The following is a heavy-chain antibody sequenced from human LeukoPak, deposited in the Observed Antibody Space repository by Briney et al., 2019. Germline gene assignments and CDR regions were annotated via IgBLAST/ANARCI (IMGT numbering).Heavy chain of an antibody. D-gene: IGHD6-19*01. Sequence: GGSLRLSCAASGFTFSSYAMSWVRQAPGKGLEWVSAISGSGGSTYYADSVKGRFTISRDNVKNLLYLQMNSLRAEDTAAYYCARVQRGIAVALDYWGQGTLATVSS. V-gene: IGHV3-23*01. CDR3: ARVQRGIAVALDY. CDR1: GFTFSSYA. J-gene: IGHJ4*02. CDR2: ISGSGGST.